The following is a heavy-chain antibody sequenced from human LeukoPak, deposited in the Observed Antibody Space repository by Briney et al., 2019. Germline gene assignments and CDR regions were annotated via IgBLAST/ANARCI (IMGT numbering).Heavy chain of an antibody. D-gene: IGHD3-22*01. Sequence: GASVKVSCKASGYTFTSYGISWVRQAPGQGLEWMGWISAYNGNTIYAQKLQGRVTMTTDTSTSTAYMELRSLRSDDTAVYYCARAGIYYDSSGYYFDYWGQGTLVTVSS. J-gene: IGHJ4*02. CDR2: ISAYNGNT. CDR3: ARAGIYYDSSGYYFDY. CDR1: GYTFTSYG. V-gene: IGHV1-18*01.